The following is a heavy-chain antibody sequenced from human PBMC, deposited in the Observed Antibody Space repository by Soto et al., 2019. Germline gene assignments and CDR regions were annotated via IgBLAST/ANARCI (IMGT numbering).Heavy chain of an antibody. Sequence: QVQLVQSGAEVKKPGASVKVSCKASGYTFTSYAMHWVRQAPGQRLEWMGWINAGNGNTKYSQKFQGRVTITRDTSASTAYMVLSSLRSEDTAVYYCARVPTPKQWPGRTDRVFDYWGQGTLVTVSS. CDR2: INAGNGNT. CDR3: ARVPTPKQWPGRTDRVFDY. V-gene: IGHV1-3*01. J-gene: IGHJ4*02. CDR1: GYTFTSYA. D-gene: IGHD6-19*01.